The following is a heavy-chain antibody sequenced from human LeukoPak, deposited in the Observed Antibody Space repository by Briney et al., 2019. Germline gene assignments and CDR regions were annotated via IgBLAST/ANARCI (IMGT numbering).Heavy chain of an antibody. CDR3: VREGTSGNGDGYNSYDY. CDR1: GFTFSHFG. D-gene: IGHD5-24*01. CDR2: IWYNGRNQ. V-gene: IGHV3-33*01. Sequence: GGSLRLSCAAAGFTFSHFGMHWVRQAPGKGLEWVAVIWYNGRNQYYRDSVKGRFTISRDNFKNTLHLQMNSLRVEDTAMYYCVREGTSGNGDGYNSYDYWGQGTLVTVSS. J-gene: IGHJ4*02.